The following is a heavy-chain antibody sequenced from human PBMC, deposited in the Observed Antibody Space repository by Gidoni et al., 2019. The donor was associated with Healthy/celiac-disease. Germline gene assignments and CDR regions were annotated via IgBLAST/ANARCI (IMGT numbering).Heavy chain of an antibody. J-gene: IGHJ6*02. CDR2: IGTAGDT. V-gene: IGHV3-13*01. CDR3: ARGDYSIYYGMDV. Sequence: EVQLVESGGGLVQPGGSLRLSCAASGFTFSSYDMHWVRQATGKGLEWVSAIGTAGDTYYPGSGKGRFTISRENAKNSLYLQMNSLRAGDTAVYYCARGDYSIYYGMDVWGQGTTVTVSS. CDR1: GFTFSSYD. D-gene: IGHD4-4*01.